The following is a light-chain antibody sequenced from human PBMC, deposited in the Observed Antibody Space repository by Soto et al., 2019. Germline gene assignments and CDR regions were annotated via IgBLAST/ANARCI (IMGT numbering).Light chain of an antibody. J-gene: IGKJ1*01. V-gene: IGKV3-20*01. CDR2: GAS. Sequence: EIVLTQSPGTLSLSPGERATLSCRASQSVSSSYLAWYQQKPGQAPRLLIYGASSRATRIPDKLSGSRSWSDFSLTISRLEPEEFAVYYCHQYGSSPRKIGQGTRVEIK. CDR3: HQYGSSPRK. CDR1: QSVSSSY.